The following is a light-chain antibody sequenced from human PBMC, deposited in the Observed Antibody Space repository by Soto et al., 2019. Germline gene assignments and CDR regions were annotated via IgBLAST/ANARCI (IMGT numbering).Light chain of an antibody. CDR3: SSYTSSSTRV. J-gene: IGLJ1*01. V-gene: IGLV2-14*03. Sequence: QSALTQPASVSGSPGQSITISCTGTSSDVGAYDYVSWYQQHPDKAPKLMIYEVSNRPSGVSNRFSGSKSVNTATLTISGVQADDEADYYCSSYTSSSTRVFGTGTKVTVL. CDR1: SSDVGAYDY. CDR2: EVS.